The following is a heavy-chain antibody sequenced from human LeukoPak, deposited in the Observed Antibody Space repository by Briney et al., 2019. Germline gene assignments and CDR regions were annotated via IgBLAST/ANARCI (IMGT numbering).Heavy chain of an antibody. J-gene: IGHJ6*02. D-gene: IGHD5-12*01. CDR2: TYYRSKWYN. CDR1: GDSVSSNSAA. V-gene: IGHV6-1*01. Sequence: SQTLSLTCAISGDSVSSNSAAWNWIRQSPSRGLEWLGRTYYRSKWYNDYAVSVKSRITINPDTSKNQFSLQLNSVTPEDTAVYYCARGDVDIVAPHTRGRYYGMDVWGQGTTVTVSS. CDR3: ARGDVDIVAPHTRGRYYGMDV.